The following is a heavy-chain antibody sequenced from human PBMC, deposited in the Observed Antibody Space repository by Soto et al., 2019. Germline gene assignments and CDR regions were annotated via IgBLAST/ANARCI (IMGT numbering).Heavy chain of an antibody. J-gene: IGHJ4*02. CDR2: IKSKTDGGTT. CDR1: GFTFSNAW. V-gene: IGHV3-15*07. D-gene: IGHD3-22*01. Sequence: PGGSLSLSCAASGFTFSNAWMNWVRQAPGKGLEWVGRIKSKTDGGTTDYAAPVKGRFTISRDDSKNTLYLQMNSLKTEDTAVYYCTTDAGVVVIPFGFDYWGQGTLVTVSS. CDR3: TTDAGVVVIPFGFDY.